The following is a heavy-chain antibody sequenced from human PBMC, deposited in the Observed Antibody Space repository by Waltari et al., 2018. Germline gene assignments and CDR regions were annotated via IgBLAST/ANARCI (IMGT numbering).Heavy chain of an antibody. CDR1: GFPFSGHW. CDR3: TRAFVNIAARGMDV. Sequence: EVQLVESGGSLVQPGGSLRLSCIASGFPFSGHWRYWVRQAPGKGLGWVSRIDSDGRSTSYADSVKGRFTISRDNAKNTLYLQMNTLRAEDTAVYYCTRAFVNIAARGMDVWGQGTTVTVSS. J-gene: IGHJ6*02. D-gene: IGHD6-6*01. V-gene: IGHV3-74*01. CDR2: IDSDGRST.